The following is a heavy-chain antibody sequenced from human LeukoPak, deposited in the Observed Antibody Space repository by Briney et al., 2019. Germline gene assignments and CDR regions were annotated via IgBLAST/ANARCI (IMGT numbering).Heavy chain of an antibody. V-gene: IGHV3-23*01. J-gene: IGHJ6*02. D-gene: IGHD2-15*01. Sequence: GGTLRLSCAASGFTFSSYVMSWVRQAPGKGLEWVSGISGSGGSTYYADSVKGRFTIPRDNSKNTLYLQMSSLRAEDTATYYCAKGCVSHYYYGMDVWGQGTTATVSS. CDR1: GFTFSSYV. CDR2: ISGSGGST. CDR3: AKGCVSHYYYGMDV.